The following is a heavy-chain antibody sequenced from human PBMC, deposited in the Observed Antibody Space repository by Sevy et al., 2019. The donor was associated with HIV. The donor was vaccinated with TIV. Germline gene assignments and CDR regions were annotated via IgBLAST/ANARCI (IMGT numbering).Heavy chain of an antibody. CDR1: GFTFSSCG. V-gene: IGHV3-30*03. Sequence: GGSLRLSCAASGFTFSSCGMHWVRQAPGKGLEWVAVTSYDGRNKYYADSVKGRFTISRDNFKNTLYLQMNSLTTEDTAVYYCARPRANYVDHYFFYAMDVWGQGTTVTVSS. CDR3: ARPRANYVDHYFFYAMDV. D-gene: IGHD4-17*01. CDR2: TSYDGRNK. J-gene: IGHJ6*02.